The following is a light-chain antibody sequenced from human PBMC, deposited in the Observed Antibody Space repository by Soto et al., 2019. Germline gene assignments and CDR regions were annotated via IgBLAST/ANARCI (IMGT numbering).Light chain of an antibody. CDR3: QKYNSAPLT. Sequence: DIQMTQSPSSLSASVGDRVTITCRASQGISKYLAWYQQKPGKVPKLLICAASTLQSGVPSRFSGSGSGTDFTLTISSLQPEYVATYYCQKYNSAPLTFGGITKVEI. V-gene: IGKV1-27*01. CDR1: QGISKY. J-gene: IGKJ4*01. CDR2: AAS.